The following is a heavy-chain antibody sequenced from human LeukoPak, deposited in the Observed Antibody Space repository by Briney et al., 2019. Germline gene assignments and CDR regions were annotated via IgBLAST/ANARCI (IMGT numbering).Heavy chain of an antibody. J-gene: IGHJ4*02. V-gene: IGHV3-30*18. Sequence: PGGSLRLSCAASGFTFSDYYMSWIRQAPGKGLEWVAVISYDRSNKYYADSVKGRFTISRDNSKNTLYLQMNSLRAEDTAVYYCAKGSEGGYYGDATSGYWGQGTLVTVSS. CDR1: GFTFSDYY. CDR2: ISYDRSNK. D-gene: IGHD4-17*01. CDR3: AKGSEGGYYGDATSGY.